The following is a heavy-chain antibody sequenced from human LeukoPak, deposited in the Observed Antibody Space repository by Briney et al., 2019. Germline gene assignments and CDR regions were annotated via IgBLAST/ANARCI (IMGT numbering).Heavy chain of an antibody. Sequence: SETLSLTCAVYGGSFSGYYWSWIRQPPGKGLEWIGEINHSGSTNYNPSLKSRVTISVDTSKNQFSLKLSSVTAADTAVHYCARGSDDSSGYSKYYFDYWGQGTLVTVSS. V-gene: IGHV4-34*01. D-gene: IGHD3-22*01. CDR1: GGSFSGYY. J-gene: IGHJ4*02. CDR3: ARGSDDSSGYSKYYFDY. CDR2: INHSGST.